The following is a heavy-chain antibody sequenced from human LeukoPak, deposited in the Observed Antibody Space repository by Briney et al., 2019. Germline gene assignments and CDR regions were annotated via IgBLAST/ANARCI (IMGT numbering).Heavy chain of an antibody. V-gene: IGHV4-34*01. CDR2: ISHSGST. D-gene: IGHD5-12*01. CDR1: GGSFSGYY. CDR3: AAQYSGYVRLDY. J-gene: IGHJ4*02. Sequence: SETLSLTCAVYGGSFSGYYWSWIRQPPGKGLEWIGEISHSGSTNYNPSLKSRVTISVDTSKNQFSLKLNSVTAADTAVYYCAAQYSGYVRLDYWGQGTLVTVSS.